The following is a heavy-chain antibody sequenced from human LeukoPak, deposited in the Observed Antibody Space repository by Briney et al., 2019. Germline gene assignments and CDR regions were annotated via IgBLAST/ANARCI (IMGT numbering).Heavy chain of an antibody. CDR3: ARDGLGIAAAGTYYYYMDV. D-gene: IGHD6-13*01. CDR1: GFTFDDYG. J-gene: IGHJ6*03. Sequence: SGGSLRLSCAASGFTFDDYGMSWVRQAPGKGLEWVSGINWNGGSTGYADSVKGRFTISRGNAKNSLYLQMNSLRAEDTALYYCARDGLGIAAAGTYYYYMDVWGKGTTVTVSS. V-gene: IGHV3-20*04. CDR2: INWNGGST.